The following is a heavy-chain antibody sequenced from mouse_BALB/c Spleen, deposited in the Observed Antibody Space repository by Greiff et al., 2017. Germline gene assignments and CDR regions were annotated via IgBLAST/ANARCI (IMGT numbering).Heavy chain of an antibody. V-gene: IGHV3-6*02. J-gene: IGHJ3*01. CDR2: ISYDGSN. CDR1: GYSITSGYY. D-gene: IGHD3-2*01. CDR3: AREGDSSGYDFAY. Sequence: ESGPGLVKPSQSLSLTCSVTGYSITSGYYWNWIRQFPGNKLEWMGYISYDGSNNYNPSLKNRISITRDTSKNQFFLKLNSVTTEDTATYYCAREGDSSGYDFAYWGQGTLVTVSA.